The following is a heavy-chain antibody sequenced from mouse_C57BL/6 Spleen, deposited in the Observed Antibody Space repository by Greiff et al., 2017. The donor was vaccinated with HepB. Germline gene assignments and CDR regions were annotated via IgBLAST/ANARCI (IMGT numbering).Heavy chain of an antibody. D-gene: IGHD1-1*01. CDR2: IDPNSGGT. V-gene: IGHV1-72*01. CDR3: ARSLDYGSSSFAY. CDR1: GYTFTSYW. Sequence: VQLQQPGAELVKPGASVKLSCKASGYTFTSYWMHWVKQRPGRGLEWIGRIDPNSGGTKYNEKFKSKATLTVDKPSITAYMQLSSLTSEDSAVYYCARSLDYGSSSFAYWGQGTLVTVSA. J-gene: IGHJ3*01.